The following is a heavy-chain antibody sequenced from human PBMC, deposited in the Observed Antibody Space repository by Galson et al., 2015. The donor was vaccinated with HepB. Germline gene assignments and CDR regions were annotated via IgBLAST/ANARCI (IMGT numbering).Heavy chain of an antibody. CDR2: INSDGHYI. Sequence: SLRLSCAASGFTFSSDTVNWVRQAPGKGPQWVSSINSDGHYIYYADSVQGRFTMSRDNARNLLYLQMNSLRADDTGFYYCARGSNWYDYWGQGTLVTVSS. J-gene: IGHJ4*02. CDR1: GFTFSSDT. CDR3: ARGSNWYDY. V-gene: IGHV3-21*06. D-gene: IGHD6-13*01.